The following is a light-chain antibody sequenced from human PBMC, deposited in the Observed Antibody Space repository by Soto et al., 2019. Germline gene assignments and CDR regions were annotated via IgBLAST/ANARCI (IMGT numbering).Light chain of an antibody. V-gene: IGKV1-5*03. J-gene: IGKJ1*01. CDR1: QSISSW. CDR2: KAS. CDR3: QQYNSYSRT. Sequence: DIQVTQSPSTLSASVGDRVTVTCRASQSISSWLAWYQQKPGTAPKLLIYKASSLESGVPSRFSGSGSGTEFTLTISSLQPDDFATYDCQQYNSYSRTFGQGTKVDIK.